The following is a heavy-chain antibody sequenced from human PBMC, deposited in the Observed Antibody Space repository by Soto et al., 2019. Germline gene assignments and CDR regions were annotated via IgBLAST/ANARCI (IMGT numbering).Heavy chain of an antibody. D-gene: IGHD2-2*01. V-gene: IGHV4-30-4*01. CDR3: ARVVPADTPRGSYVLDY. CDR2: IYYSGST. Sequence: SETLSLTCTVSGGSISSGDYYWSWIRQPPGKGLEWIGYIYYSGSTYYNPSLKSRVTISVDTSKNQFSLKLSSVTAADTAVYYCARVVPADTPRGSYVLDYWGQGTLVTVSS. J-gene: IGHJ4*02. CDR1: GGSISSGDYY.